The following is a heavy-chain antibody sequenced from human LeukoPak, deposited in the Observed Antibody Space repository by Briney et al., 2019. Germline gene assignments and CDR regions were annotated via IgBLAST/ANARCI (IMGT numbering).Heavy chain of an antibody. Sequence: ASVTVSFKASGYTFTSYGISWVRQAPGQGLEWMGWISAYNGNTNYAQKLQGRVTMTTDTSTSTAYMELRSLRSDDTAVYYCAGSLGYCTSNVCYLKYWGQGTLVTVSS. CDR1: GYTFTSYG. J-gene: IGHJ4*02. CDR2: ISAYNGNT. CDR3: AGSLGYCTSNVCYLKY. D-gene: IGHD2-8*01. V-gene: IGHV1-18*01.